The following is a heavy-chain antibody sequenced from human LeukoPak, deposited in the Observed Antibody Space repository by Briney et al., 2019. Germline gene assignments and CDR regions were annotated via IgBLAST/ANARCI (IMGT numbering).Heavy chain of an antibody. Sequence: SETLSLTCTVSGGSISSGGYYWSWIRQHPGKGLEWIGYIYYSGSTYYNPSLKSRVTISVDTSKNQFSLKLSSVTAADTAVYYCARAQKGAATTIDYWGQGTLVTVSS. J-gene: IGHJ4*02. CDR1: GGSISSGGYY. CDR2: IYYSGST. V-gene: IGHV4-31*03. D-gene: IGHD1-26*01. CDR3: ARAQKGAATTIDY.